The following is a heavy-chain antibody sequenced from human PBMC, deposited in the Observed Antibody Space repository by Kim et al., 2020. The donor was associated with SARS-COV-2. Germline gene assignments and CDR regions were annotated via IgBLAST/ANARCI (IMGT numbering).Heavy chain of an antibody. Sequence: GGSLRLSCAASKFTFSSYAMSWIRQAPAKGLEWVSAIRPSGGRTYYADSVKGRFSVSRDDFKNTVYLQMDRLRADDTAIYYCARETLSRGWYSVDYWGRGTLVTVSS. V-gene: IGHV3-23*01. D-gene: IGHD6-19*01. CDR1: KFTFSSYA. CDR3: ARETLSRGWYSVDY. CDR2: IRPSGGRT. J-gene: IGHJ4*02.